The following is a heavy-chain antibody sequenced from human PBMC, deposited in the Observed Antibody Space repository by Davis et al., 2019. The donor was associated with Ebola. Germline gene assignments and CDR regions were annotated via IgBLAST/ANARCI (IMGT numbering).Heavy chain of an antibody. Sequence: AASVKVSCKASGGTFSSYTISWVRQAPGQGLEWMGRIIPILGIANYAQKFQGRVTITADKSTSTAYMELSSLRSEDTAMYYCAGSIAVAGHYYYYGMDVWGQGTTVTVSS. J-gene: IGHJ6*02. CDR3: AGSIAVAGHYYYYGMDV. CDR1: GGTFSSYT. V-gene: IGHV1-69*02. D-gene: IGHD6-19*01. CDR2: IIPILGIA.